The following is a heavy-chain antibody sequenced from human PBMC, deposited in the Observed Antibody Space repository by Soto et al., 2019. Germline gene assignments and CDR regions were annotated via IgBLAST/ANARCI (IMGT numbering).Heavy chain of an antibody. CDR2: IYYSGST. D-gene: IGHD5-18*01. Sequence: SETLSLTCTVSGGSISSYYWSWIRQPPGKGLEWIGYIYYSGSTNYNPSLKSRVTISVDTSKNQFSLKLSSVTAADTAVYYCARGIQLWLPYFDYWGQGTLVTV. V-gene: IGHV4-59*01. CDR3: ARGIQLWLPYFDY. CDR1: GGSISSYY. J-gene: IGHJ4*02.